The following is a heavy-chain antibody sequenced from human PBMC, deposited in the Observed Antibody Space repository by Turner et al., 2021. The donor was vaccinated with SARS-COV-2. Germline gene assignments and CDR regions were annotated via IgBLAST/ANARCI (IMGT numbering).Heavy chain of an antibody. J-gene: IGHJ4*02. V-gene: IGHV3-30*18. Sequence: QVPLVESGGGVVQPGRSLILSFAASGFTFSSYGMHWVRQAPGKGLEWVAVISYDGSNKYYADSVKGRFTISRDNSKNTLYLQMNSLRAEDTAVYYCANLWFGELSTDYWGQGTLVTVSS. CDR1: GFTFSSYG. CDR2: ISYDGSNK. CDR3: ANLWFGELSTDY. D-gene: IGHD3-10*01.